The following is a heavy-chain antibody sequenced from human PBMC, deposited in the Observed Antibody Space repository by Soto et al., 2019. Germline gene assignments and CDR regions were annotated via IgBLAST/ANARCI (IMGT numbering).Heavy chain of an antibody. D-gene: IGHD3-3*01. Sequence: EASVKVSCKASGYSFTSYAIHWLRQAPGQRPEWMGWISPGNGNTKYSENFQGRVTITRDTSASTAYMDLSSLRSEDTAVYYCTRTSFGVVTYGFDIWGQGTMVTVSS. CDR2: ISPGNGNT. J-gene: IGHJ3*02. CDR3: TRTSFGVVTYGFDI. CDR1: GYSFTSYA. V-gene: IGHV1-3*01.